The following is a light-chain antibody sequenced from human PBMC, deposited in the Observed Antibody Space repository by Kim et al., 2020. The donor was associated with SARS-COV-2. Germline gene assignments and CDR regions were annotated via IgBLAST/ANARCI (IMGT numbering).Light chain of an antibody. CDR3: SSYTSSSTWV. CDR2: DVS. V-gene: IGLV2-14*03. CDR1: SSDVGGYNY. J-gene: IGLJ3*02. Sequence: GQSTTCSCTGTSSDVGGYNYFSWYQQHPGKAPNLMIYDVSNRPSGVSNRFSGSKSGNTASLTISGLQAEDEADYYCSSYTSSSTWVFGGGTKLTVL.